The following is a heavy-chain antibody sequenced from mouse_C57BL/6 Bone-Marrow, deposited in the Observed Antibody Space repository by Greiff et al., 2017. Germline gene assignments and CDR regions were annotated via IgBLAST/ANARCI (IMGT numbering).Heavy chain of an antibody. D-gene: IGHD3-1*01. CDR1: GYTFTSYW. Sequence: VQLQQSGTVLARPGASVKMSCNTSGYTFTSYWMHWVKQRPGQGLEWIGAIYPGNSDTSYNQKFKGKAKLTAAPSASTAYMELSSLTKEDATVYCCTPQAMDYWGQGTSVTVSS. CDR3: TPQAMDY. V-gene: IGHV1-5*01. J-gene: IGHJ4*01. CDR2: IYPGNSDT.